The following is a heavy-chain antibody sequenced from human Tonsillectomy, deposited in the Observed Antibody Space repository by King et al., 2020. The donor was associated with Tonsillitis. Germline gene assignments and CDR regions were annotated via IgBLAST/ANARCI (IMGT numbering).Heavy chain of an antibody. CDR1: GFTFSSYG. D-gene: IGHD7-27*01. CDR2: ISFDGANT. J-gene: IGHJ4*02. V-gene: IGHV3-33*05. CDR3: ARERLYNVGWGIDH. Sequence: VQLVESGGSVVQPGRSLRLSCETSGFTFSSYGMHWVRQAPGQGLEWVATISFDGANTHHTDSVTGRFTIPRDNSKNTMYLQMNSLRAEDTAVYYCARERLYNVGWGIDHWGQGTLVTVSS.